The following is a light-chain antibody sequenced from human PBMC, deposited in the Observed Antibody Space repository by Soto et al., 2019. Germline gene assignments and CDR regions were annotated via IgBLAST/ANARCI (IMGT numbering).Light chain of an antibody. V-gene: IGLV1-40*01. Sequence: QSVLPQPPSVSGAPGQRVTISCTGSSSNIGAHYDVHWYQQLPGTAPKLLIYGNSNRPSGVPDRFSGSKSGTSASLAITGLQAEDEADYYCQSYDNSLSVYVLGTGTKVTVL. J-gene: IGLJ1*01. CDR3: QSYDNSLSVYV. CDR1: SSNIGAHYD. CDR2: GNS.